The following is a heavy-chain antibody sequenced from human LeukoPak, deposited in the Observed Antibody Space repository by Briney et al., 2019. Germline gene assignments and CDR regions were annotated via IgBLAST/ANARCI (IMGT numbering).Heavy chain of an antibody. Sequence: GGSLRLSCAASGFTFSSYSMNWVRRAPGKGLEWVSYISSSSSTIYYADSVKGRFTISRDNAKNSLYLQMNSLRDEDTAVYYCARDDPYYDILSGGGYFDYWGQGTLVTVSS. CDR1: GFTFSSYS. D-gene: IGHD3-9*01. V-gene: IGHV3-48*02. CDR3: ARDDPYYDILSGGGYFDY. CDR2: ISSSSSTI. J-gene: IGHJ4*02.